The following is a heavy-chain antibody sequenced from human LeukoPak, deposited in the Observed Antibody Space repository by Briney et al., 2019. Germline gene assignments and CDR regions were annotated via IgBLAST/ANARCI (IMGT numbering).Heavy chain of an antibody. CDR1: GFTFSGYG. V-gene: IGHV3-30*02. CDR2: IRYDGGQK. Sequence: GGSLRLSCAASGFTFSGYGMHWVRQTPGKGLEWVAYIRYDGGQKYYVDSEKGRFTISRDNSKNTMSLQMNSLTDEDTAVYYCAAIAVAGLYWGQGTLVTVSS. CDR3: AAIAVAGLY. J-gene: IGHJ4*02. D-gene: IGHD6-13*01.